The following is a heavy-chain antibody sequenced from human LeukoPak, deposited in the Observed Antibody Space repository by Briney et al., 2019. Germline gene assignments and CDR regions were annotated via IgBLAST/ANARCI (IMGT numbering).Heavy chain of an antibody. V-gene: IGHV5-51*01. CDR1: GYSFTSYW. Sequence: GESLKISCKGSGYSFTSYWIGWVRQMPGKGLEWMGIIYPGDSDTRYSPSLQGQVTISADKSISTAYLQWSSLKASDTAMYYCARNYYGSGSPDPHYYYYGMDVWGQGTTVTVSS. J-gene: IGHJ6*02. D-gene: IGHD3-10*01. CDR2: IYPGDSDT. CDR3: ARNYYGSGSPDPHYYYYGMDV.